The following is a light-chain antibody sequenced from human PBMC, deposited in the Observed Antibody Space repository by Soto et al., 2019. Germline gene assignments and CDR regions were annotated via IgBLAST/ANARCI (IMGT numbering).Light chain of an antibody. V-gene: IGKV3-20*01. J-gene: IGKJ1*01. CDR2: GAY. CDR1: QSVINNY. CDR3: QQYGTSPRT. Sequence: VLTQSPGILYLSPRERATLSSRASQSVINNYLAWYQQKPGQAPKLLISGAYSRASGIPDRFSGSGSGTDFTLTINSLEPEDFAVYYCQQYGTSPRTFGQGTKVEIK.